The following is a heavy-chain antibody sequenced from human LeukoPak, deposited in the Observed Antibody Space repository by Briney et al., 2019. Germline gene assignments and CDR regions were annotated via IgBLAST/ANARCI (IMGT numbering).Heavy chain of an antibody. Sequence: ASVKVSCKASGYTFTNYDINWVRQATGQGLEWMGWMNPNSGTTGYAQKFLGRVTITRNTSISTTYMELSSLRSEDTAVYYCARGGGDYCFDYWGQGALVTVSS. J-gene: IGHJ4*02. V-gene: IGHV1-8*03. CDR2: MNPNSGTT. D-gene: IGHD2-21*02. CDR3: ARGGGDYCFDY. CDR1: GYTFTNYD.